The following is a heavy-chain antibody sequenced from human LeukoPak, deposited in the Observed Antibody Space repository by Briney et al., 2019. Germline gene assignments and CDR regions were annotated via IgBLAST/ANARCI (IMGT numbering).Heavy chain of an antibody. CDR2: IGTGGHT. CDR1: GFTFSNYD. Sequence: GGSLRLSCSASGFTFSNYDMHWVRQEKGKGLEWVSSIGTGGHTYYAPSVKGRFTISRENAKNSLYLQMNRLRAGDTAIYYCTRGGLEAPCDVWGQGTMVAVSS. D-gene: IGHD5-24*01. CDR3: TRGGLEAPCDV. J-gene: IGHJ3*01. V-gene: IGHV3-13*01.